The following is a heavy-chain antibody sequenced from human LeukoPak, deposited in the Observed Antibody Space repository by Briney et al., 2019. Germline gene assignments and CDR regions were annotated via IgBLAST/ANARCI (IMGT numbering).Heavy chain of an antibody. J-gene: IGHJ3*02. CDR1: GYTFTSYY. D-gene: IGHD6-19*01. CDR2: MNPNSGNT. CDR3: ARSYSSGWFDAFDI. Sequence: ASVKVSCKASGYTFTSYYMHWVRQAPGQGLEWMGWMNPNSGNTGYAQKFQGRVTITRNTSISTAYMELSSLRSEDTAVYYCARSYSSGWFDAFDIWGQGTMVTVSS. V-gene: IGHV1-8*03.